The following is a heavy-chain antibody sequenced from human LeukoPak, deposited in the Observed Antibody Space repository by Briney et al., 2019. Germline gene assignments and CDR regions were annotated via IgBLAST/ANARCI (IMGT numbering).Heavy chain of an antibody. CDR2: INTYNGNT. CDR1: GYTFNTYG. J-gene: IGHJ4*02. CDR3: ARDYGSGSYYAKHKFDY. V-gene: IGHV1-18*01. D-gene: IGHD3-10*01. Sequence: GASVKVSCKASGYTFNTYGISWVRQAPGEGLEWMGWINTYNGNTNYAQKLQGRVTMTTDTSTSTAYMELRSLRYDDTAVYYCARDYGSGSYYAKHKFDYWGQGTLVTVSS.